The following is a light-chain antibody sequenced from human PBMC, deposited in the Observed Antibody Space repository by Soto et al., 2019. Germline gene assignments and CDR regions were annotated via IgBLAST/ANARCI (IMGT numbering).Light chain of an antibody. CDR1: QSVSSN. V-gene: IGKV3-15*01. Sequence: EILMTQSPSTLSVSPGERATLSCRASQSVSSNLAWYQQKPGQAPSLLIYGASTRATGTPDRLSGSGSGTEFTLTISSLKYEDFAVYYCQQYIRWPLTFGGGTKV. CDR3: QQYIRWPLT. CDR2: GAS. J-gene: IGKJ4*01.